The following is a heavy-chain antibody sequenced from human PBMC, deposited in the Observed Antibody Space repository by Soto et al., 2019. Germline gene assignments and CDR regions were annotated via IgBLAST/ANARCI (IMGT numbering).Heavy chain of an antibody. J-gene: IGHJ6*02. CDR3: ARYDFWSGYSISNYYYGMDV. CDR2: ISGSGGST. D-gene: IGHD3-3*01. V-gene: IGHV3-23*01. CDR1: GFTFSSYA. Sequence: GSLRLSCAASGFTFSSYAMSLVRQAPGKGLEWVSAISGSGGSTYYADSVKGRFTISRDNSKNTLYLQMNSLRAEDTAVYYCARYDFWSGYSISNYYYGMDVWGQGTTVTVSS.